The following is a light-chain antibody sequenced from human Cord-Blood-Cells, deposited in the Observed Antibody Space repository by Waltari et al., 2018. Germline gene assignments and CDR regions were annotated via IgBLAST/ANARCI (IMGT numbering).Light chain of an antibody. J-gene: IGLJ2*01. V-gene: IGLV3-1*01. CDR3: QAWDSSTHVV. CDR2: QDS. CDR1: KLGDKY. Sequence: YELTQPPSVSLSPGQTASITCSGDKLGDKYARWYQQKPGQSPVRVIYQDSKRPSGIPGRFSGSNSGNTATLTISGTQAMDEADYYCQAWDSSTHVVFGGGTKLTVL.